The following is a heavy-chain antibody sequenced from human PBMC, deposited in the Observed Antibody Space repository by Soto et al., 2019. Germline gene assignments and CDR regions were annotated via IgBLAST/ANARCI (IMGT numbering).Heavy chain of an antibody. V-gene: IGHV1-8*02. J-gene: IGHJ4*02. CDR2: MTPNSGDT. D-gene: IGHD1-20*01. CDR3: ARNLYNTGSFDH. Sequence: QVQLVQSGAEVKKPGASVKVSCKASGYTFTSYDINWVRQAPGQGLEWVGWMTPNSGDTGYAQTFQGRVTLTRDTSRSTAYMELSSLTSEDPAVYYCARNLYNTGSFDHWGQGPLVTVSS. CDR1: GYTFTSYD.